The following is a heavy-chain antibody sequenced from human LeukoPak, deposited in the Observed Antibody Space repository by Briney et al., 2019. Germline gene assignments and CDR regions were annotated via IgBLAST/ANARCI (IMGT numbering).Heavy chain of an antibody. V-gene: IGHV3-30-3*01. D-gene: IGHD3-16*01. J-gene: IGHJ4*02. CDR3: VKENYHDNVGGSYPYTYSFDY. CDR2: ISYDGSNK. CDR1: GFTFSSYA. Sequence: PGGSLRLSCAASGFTFSSYAMHWVRQAPGKGLEWVAVISYDGSNKYYADSVKGRFTISRDNSKNTLYLQMSSLRAEDTAVYYCVKENYHDNVGGSYPYTYSFDYWGQGTPLTVSS.